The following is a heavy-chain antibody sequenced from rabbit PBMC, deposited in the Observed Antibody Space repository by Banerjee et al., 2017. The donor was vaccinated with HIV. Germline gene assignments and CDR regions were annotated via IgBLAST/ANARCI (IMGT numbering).Heavy chain of an antibody. V-gene: IGHV1S45*01. Sequence: QEQLVESGGGLVTLGGSLKLSCKASGIDFSSYGISWVRQAPGKGLEWIACIYTGSGSTWYANWAKGRFTISRTSSTTVSLQMTSLTAADTATYFCARDLAGVIGWNFNLWGPGTLVTVS. D-gene: IGHD4-1*01. CDR1: GIDFSSYG. J-gene: IGHJ4*01. CDR3: ARDLAGVIGWNFNL. CDR2: IYTGSGST.